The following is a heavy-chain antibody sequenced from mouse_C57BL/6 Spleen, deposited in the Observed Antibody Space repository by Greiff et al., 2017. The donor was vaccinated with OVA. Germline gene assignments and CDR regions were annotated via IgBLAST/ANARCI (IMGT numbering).Heavy chain of an antibody. V-gene: IGHV1-53*01. CDR3: AREEYDYDYFDY. CDR2: INPSNGGT. Sequence: QVHVKQPGTELVKPGASVKLSCKASGYTFTSYWMHWVKQRPGQGLEWIGNINPSNGGTNYNEKFKSKATLTVDKSSSTAYMQLSSLTSEDSAVYYCAREEYDYDYFDYWGQGTTLTVSS. D-gene: IGHD2-4*01. CDR1: GYTFTSYW. J-gene: IGHJ2*01.